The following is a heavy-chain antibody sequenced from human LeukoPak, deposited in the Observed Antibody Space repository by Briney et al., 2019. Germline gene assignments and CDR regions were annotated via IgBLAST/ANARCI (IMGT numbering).Heavy chain of an antibody. D-gene: IGHD2-21*01. CDR1: GYTFTSYG. CDR2: INPNSGDT. J-gene: IGHJ5*02. Sequence: GASVKVSCKASGYTFTSYGISWVRQAPGQGLEWVGCINPNSGDTNYAQKFQGRVTMTRDTSISTAYMELSSLRSDDTAIYYCARMWSTARSGWNWFDPWGQGTLVTVSS. CDR3: ARMWSTARSGWNWFDP. V-gene: IGHV1-2*02.